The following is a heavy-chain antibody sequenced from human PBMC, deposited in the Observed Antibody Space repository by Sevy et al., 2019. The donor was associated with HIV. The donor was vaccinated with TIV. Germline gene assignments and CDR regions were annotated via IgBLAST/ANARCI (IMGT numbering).Heavy chain of an antibody. J-gene: IGHJ3*02. CDR1: GFTFSNYE. V-gene: IGHV3-48*03. D-gene: IGHD2-2*01. CDR2: ISDSGSTR. CDR3: TRQYSLPYCSITNCPPAAFDI. Sequence: GGSLRLSCSASGFTFSNYEMMWVRQAPGKGLEWISYISDSGSTRYHADSVKGRFTISRDNAKNALYLQMSSLRAEDTALYYCTRQYSLPYCSITNCPPAAFDIWGQGTMVTVSS.